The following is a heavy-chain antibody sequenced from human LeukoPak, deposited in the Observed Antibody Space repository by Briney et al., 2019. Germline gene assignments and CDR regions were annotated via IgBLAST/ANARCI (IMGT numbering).Heavy chain of an antibody. CDR2: INHSGST. J-gene: IGHJ4*02. CDR1: GGSFSGYY. V-gene: IGHV4-34*01. Sequence: SETLSLTCAVYGGSFSGYYWSWIRQPPGKGLEWIGEINHSGSTNYNPSLKSRVTISVDTSKNQFSLKLSSVTAADTAVYYCARGPVSCSSTSRPETTFDYWGQGTLVTVSS. D-gene: IGHD2-2*01. CDR3: ARGPVSCSSTSRPETTFDY.